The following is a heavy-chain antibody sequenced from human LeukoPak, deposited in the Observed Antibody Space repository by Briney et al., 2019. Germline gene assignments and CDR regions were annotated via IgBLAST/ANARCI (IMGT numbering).Heavy chain of an antibody. CDR2: ITSCSSYT. Sequence: PGGSLRLSCAAPGITFSNYNMNWVRQAPGKGLEWISAITSCSSYTFYADSVKGRFTISRDNAQNSLYLQMNSLRVEDTAIYYCARDPYNGAYSEGYYYYYMDVWGKGTTVTVSS. J-gene: IGHJ6*03. CDR1: GITFSNYN. V-gene: IGHV3-21*01. CDR3: ARDPYNGAYSEGYYYYYMDV. D-gene: IGHD1-1*01.